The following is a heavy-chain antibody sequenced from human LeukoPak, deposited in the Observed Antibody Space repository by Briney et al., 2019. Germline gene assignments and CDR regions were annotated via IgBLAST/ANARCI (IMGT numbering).Heavy chain of an antibody. D-gene: IGHD3-10*01. CDR3: ARVMVRGVIVQFDP. CDR1: GGSISSGGYY. J-gene: IGHJ5*02. CDR2: IYYSGST. Sequence: KASQTLSLTCTVSGGSISSGGYYWSWIRQHPGKGLEWIGYIYYSGSTYYNPSLKSRVTISVDTSKNQFSLKLSSVTAADTAVYYCARVMVRGVIVQFDPWGQGTLVTVSS. V-gene: IGHV4-31*03.